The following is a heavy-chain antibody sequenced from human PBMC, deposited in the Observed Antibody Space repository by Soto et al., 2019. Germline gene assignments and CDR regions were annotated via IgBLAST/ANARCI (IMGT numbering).Heavy chain of an antibody. V-gene: IGHV3-15*01. CDR3: TTDPPRYCSSTSCFRDYYSCYYMDV. Sequence: PGGSLRLSCAASGFTFSNAWMSWVRQAPGKGLEWVGRIKSKTDGGTTDYAAPVKGRFTISRDDSKNTLYLQMNSLKTEDTAVYYCTTDPPRYCSSTSCFRDYYSCYYMDVWGKGTTVTVSX. CDR1: GFTFSNAW. J-gene: IGHJ6*03. D-gene: IGHD2-2*01. CDR2: IKSKTDGGTT.